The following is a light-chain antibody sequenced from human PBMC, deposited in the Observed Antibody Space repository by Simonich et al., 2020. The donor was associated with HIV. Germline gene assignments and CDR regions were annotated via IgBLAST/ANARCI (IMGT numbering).Light chain of an antibody. CDR1: KSVLHSSNNKNY. CDR2: WAS. J-gene: IGKJ3*01. CDR3: QQYYSTPLT. V-gene: IGKV4-1*01. Sequence: DIVMTQSPDSLAVSLGERATINCKSSKSVLHSSNNKNYLAWYQQKPGQPPKLLIYWASTRESGVPDRFSGSGSGTDFTLTISSLQAEDVAVYYCQQYYSTPLTFGPGTKVKI.